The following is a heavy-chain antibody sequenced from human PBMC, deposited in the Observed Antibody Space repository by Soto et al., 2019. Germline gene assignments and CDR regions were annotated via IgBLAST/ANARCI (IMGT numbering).Heavy chain of an antibody. CDR2: VNPNNGAT. CDR3: TKVSRKGSAIDFDY. Sequence: QVQLVQSGAELKKPGASVKVSCKASGYTFSNYDMNWVRQATGQGPEWIGWVNPNNGATGYAQKFQGRVTLTTNISTTTAYMVLTSLRSEATAIYYCTKVSRKGSAIDFDYWGQGTLITVSS. V-gene: IGHV1-8*01. CDR1: GYTFSNYD. J-gene: IGHJ4*02. D-gene: IGHD3-10*01.